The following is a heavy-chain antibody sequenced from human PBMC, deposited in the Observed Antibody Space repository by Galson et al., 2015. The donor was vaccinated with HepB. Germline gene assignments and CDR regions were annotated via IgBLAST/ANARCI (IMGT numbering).Heavy chain of an antibody. CDR1: GGSISSSSYY. CDR2: IYYSGST. D-gene: IGHD4-23*01. Sequence: TLSLTCTVSGGSISSSSYYWGWIRQPPGKGLEWIGSIYYSGSTYYNPSLKSRVTISVDTSKNQFSLKLSSVTAADTAVYYCARGPGKNSNWYFDLWGRGTLVTVSS. V-gene: IGHV4-39*07. J-gene: IGHJ2*01. CDR3: ARGPGKNSNWYFDL.